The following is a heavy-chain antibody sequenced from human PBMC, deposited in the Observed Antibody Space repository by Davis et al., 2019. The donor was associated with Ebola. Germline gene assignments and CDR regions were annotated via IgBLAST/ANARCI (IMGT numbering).Heavy chain of an antibody. J-gene: IGHJ1*01. CDR3: AKSPYGDYGLVSEFFHH. CDR1: GFTFRSYA. V-gene: IGHV3-23*01. Sequence: PGGSLRLSCAASGFTFRSYAMSWVRQAPGKGLEWVSGISATGDSPYYADSVKGRFTISRDNSKNTLYLQMNSLRAEDMAIYYCAKSPYGDYGLVSEFFHHWGQGTLVTVSS. D-gene: IGHD4-17*01. CDR2: ISATGDSP.